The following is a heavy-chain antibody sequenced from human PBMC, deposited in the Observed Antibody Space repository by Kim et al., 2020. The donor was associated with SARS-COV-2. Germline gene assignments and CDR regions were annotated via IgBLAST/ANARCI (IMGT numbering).Heavy chain of an antibody. J-gene: IGHJ6*02. CDR2: MNPNSGNT. CDR3: ARGAWAMVRGVNYYGMDV. D-gene: IGHD3-10*01. CDR1: GYTFTSYD. V-gene: IGHV1-8*01. Sequence: ASVKVSCKASGYTFTSYDINWVRQATGQGLEWMGWMNPNSGNTGYAQKFQGRVTMTRNTSISTAYMELSSLRSEDTAVYYCARGAWAMVRGVNYYGMDVWGQGTPVTVSS.